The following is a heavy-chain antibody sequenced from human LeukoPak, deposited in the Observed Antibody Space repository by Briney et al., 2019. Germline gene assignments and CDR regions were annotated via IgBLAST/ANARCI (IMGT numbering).Heavy chain of an antibody. V-gene: IGHV5-51*01. Sequence: GESLKISCKGSGYSFTSYWIGWVRQMPGKGLEWIGTIYPSDSDTRYSPSFQGQVTISADKSISTAYVQWSSLKASDTAMYYCARRSTYGSGTNYLFDYWGQGTLVTVSS. CDR1: GYSFTSYW. J-gene: IGHJ4*02. CDR3: ARRSTYGSGTNYLFDY. D-gene: IGHD3-10*01. CDR2: IYPSDSDT.